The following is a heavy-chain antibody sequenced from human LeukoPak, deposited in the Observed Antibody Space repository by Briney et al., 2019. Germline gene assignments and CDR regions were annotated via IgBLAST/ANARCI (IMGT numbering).Heavy chain of an antibody. CDR2: INPNSGGT. J-gene: IGHJ4*02. V-gene: IGHV1-2*02. Sequence: ASVKVSCKASGYTFSDYYVHWVRQTPGQGLEWMGWINPNSGGTNYAQKFQGRVTTTRDTSISTAYMELGRLRSDDTAVYYCARWAYSSSSVDYWGQGILVTVSS. CDR3: ARWAYSSSSVDY. D-gene: IGHD6-6*01. CDR1: GYTFSDYY.